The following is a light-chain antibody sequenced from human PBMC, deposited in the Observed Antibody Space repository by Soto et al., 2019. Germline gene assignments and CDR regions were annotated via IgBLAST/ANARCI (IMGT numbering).Light chain of an antibody. J-gene: IGLJ2*01. CDR3: QSYDSSLSGPVV. CDR1: SSNIGAGYD. CDR2: GNS. V-gene: IGLV1-40*01. Sequence: QSVLTQPPAVSGAPGQRVTVSCVGSSSNIGAGYDVHWYQQLPGTAPNLLIYGNSNRPSGVPDRCSGSKSGTSASLAITGLQAEDEADYYCQSYDSSLSGPVVFGGGTKLTVL.